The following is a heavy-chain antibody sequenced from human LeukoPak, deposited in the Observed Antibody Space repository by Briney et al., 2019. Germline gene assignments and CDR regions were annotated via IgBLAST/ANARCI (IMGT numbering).Heavy chain of an antibody. D-gene: IGHD1-26*01. J-gene: IGHJ4*02. CDR1: GFTVSTNY. V-gene: IGHV3-66*01. CDR3: ARSPQGKSGSPPYYFDY. CDR2: IYSGGST. Sequence: GGSLRLSCAASGFTVSTNYKNWVRQAPGKGLEWVSVIYSGGSTYYADSVKGRFTISRDNSKNTLYLQMNNLRAEDTAVYYCARSPQGKSGSPPYYFDYWGQGTLVTVSS.